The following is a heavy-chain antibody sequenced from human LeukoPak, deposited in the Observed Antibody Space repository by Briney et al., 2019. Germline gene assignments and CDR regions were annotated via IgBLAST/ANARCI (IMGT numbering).Heavy chain of an antibody. V-gene: IGHV4-39*07. CDR1: GGSISTSGYY. Sequence: SETLSLTCTVSGGSISTSGYYWGWIRQPPGKGLEYFASIDSSGNVYYNPSLRSRVTISADTSKNQFSLKLSSVTAADTAVYYCTRDRGQWLVDYWGQGTLVTVSS. J-gene: IGHJ4*02. CDR3: TRDRGQWLVDY. CDR2: IDSSGNV. D-gene: IGHD6-19*01.